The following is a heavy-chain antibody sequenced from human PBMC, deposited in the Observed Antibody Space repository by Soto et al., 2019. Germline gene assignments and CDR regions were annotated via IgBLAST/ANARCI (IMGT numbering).Heavy chain of an antibody. V-gene: IGHV3-30-3*01. Sequence: GGSLRLSCAASGFTFSSYGMHWVRQGPGKGLEWVAITSYDGSKKYYADSVKGRFTISRDNSKNTLYLQMNSLTTEDTAVYYCARDGCSGGRCYSPQYYYGMDVWGQGTTVTVSS. CDR3: ARDGCSGGRCYSPQYYYGMDV. CDR2: TSYDGSKK. D-gene: IGHD2-15*01. J-gene: IGHJ6*02. CDR1: GFTFSSYG.